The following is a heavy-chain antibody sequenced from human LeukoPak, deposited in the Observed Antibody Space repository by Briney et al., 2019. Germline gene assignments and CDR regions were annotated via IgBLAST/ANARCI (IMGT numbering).Heavy chain of an antibody. V-gene: IGHV4-39*07. CDR1: GGSISSSSYY. CDR2: IYYSGST. D-gene: IGHD6-13*01. Sequence: SETLSLTCTVSGGSISSSSYYWGWIRQPPGKGLEWIGSIYYSGSTYYNPSLKSRVTISVDTSKNQFSLKLNSVTAADTAVYYCARVGPLAFDYWGQGTLVTVSS. J-gene: IGHJ4*02. CDR3: ARVGPLAFDY.